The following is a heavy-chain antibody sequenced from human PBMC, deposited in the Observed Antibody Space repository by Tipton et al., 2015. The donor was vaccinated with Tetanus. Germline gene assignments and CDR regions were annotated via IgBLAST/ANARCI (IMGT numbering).Heavy chain of an antibody. D-gene: IGHD1-26*01. CDR3: ARDGGSYYTDC. CDR1: GGAFNTYV. Sequence: QVQLVQSGAEVKTPGSSVKVSCKASGGAFNTYVINWVRQAPGQGLEWMGIIIPSGGTTRHAQKFQGRVTMTRDTSTSTVYMELSSLRSEDTAVYYCARDGGSYYTDCWGQGTLVTVSS. CDR2: IIPSGGTT. V-gene: IGHV1-46*02. J-gene: IGHJ4*02.